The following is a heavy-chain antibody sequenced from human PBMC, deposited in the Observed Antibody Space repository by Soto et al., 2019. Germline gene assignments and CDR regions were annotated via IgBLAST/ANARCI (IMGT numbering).Heavy chain of an antibody. CDR2: ISAYNGNT. D-gene: IGHD2-2*02. CDR3: ARDYTGINWFDP. V-gene: IGHV1-18*01. J-gene: IGHJ5*02. CDR1: GFTFTSSA. Sequence: GASVKVSCKASGFTFTSSAVRWVRQAPGQGLEWMGWISAYNGNTNYAQKLQGRVTMTTDTSTSTAYMELRSLRSDDTAVYYCARDYTGINWFDPWGQGTLVTVSS.